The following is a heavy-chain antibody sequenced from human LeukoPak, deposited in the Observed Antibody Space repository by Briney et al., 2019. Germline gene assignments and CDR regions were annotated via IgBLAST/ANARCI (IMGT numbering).Heavy chain of an antibody. D-gene: IGHD2-15*01. CDR3: AAPQSRISSYYYVMDV. Sequence: SVKVSCKASGGAFRSYAFTWVRQAPGQGLEWMGGIIPVLGTANYAQKFQGRVTITADESTSTAYMELSSLISEDTAVYYCAAPQSRISSYYYVMDVWGQGTTVTVSS. CDR1: GGAFRSYA. J-gene: IGHJ6*02. V-gene: IGHV1-69*13. CDR2: IIPVLGTA.